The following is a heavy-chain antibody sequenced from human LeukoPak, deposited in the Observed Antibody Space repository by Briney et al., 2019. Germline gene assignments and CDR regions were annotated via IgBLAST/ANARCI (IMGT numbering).Heavy chain of an antibody. CDR3: ATQYSSGLYYFDY. Sequence: PGGSLRLSCAASGFTFSSYWMSRVRQAPGKGLEWVANIKQDGSEKYYVDSVKGRFTISRDNAKNSLYLQMNSLRAEDTAVYYCATQYSSGLYYFDYWGQGTLVTVSS. CDR2: IKQDGSEK. V-gene: IGHV3-7*01. CDR1: GFTFSSYW. J-gene: IGHJ4*02. D-gene: IGHD6-19*01.